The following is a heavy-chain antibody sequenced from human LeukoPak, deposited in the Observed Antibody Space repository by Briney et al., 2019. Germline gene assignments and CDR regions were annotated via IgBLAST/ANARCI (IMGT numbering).Heavy chain of an antibody. CDR3: TTGAITFSS. D-gene: IGHD2/OR15-2a*01. Sequence: GGSLRLSCAASGFTFSNYWMHWVRQAPGKGLVWVSRINSDGSSTIYADSVKGRFTISRDNTKNTLYLQVNSLRAEDTAVYHCTTGAITFSSWGQGTLVTVSS. CDR1: GFTFSNYW. CDR2: INSDGSST. V-gene: IGHV3-74*01. J-gene: IGHJ5*02.